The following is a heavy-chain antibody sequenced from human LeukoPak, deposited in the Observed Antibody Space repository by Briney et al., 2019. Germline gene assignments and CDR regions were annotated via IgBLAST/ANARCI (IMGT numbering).Heavy chain of an antibody. CDR2: ITGSGTTK. J-gene: IGHJ4*02. V-gene: IGHV3-11*01. D-gene: IGHD6-19*01. CDR1: GFTFSDYY. CDR3: ARDSNGCPGCV. Sequence: GGSLRLSCAASGFTFSDYYMSWTRQAPGKGLEWASYITGSGTTKYYADSVKGRFTISRDNAKNSLYLQMNSLRVEDTAVYYCARDSNGCPGCVWGQGTLVTVSS.